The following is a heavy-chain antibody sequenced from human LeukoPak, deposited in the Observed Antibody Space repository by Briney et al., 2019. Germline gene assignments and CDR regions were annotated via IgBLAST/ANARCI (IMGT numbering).Heavy chain of an antibody. D-gene: IGHD4-17*01. Sequence: SETMSLTCTVSGGYISSYYWSWIRQPPGKGLEWIGYIYYSGSTNYNPSLKSRVTISVDTSKNQFSLKLSSVTAADTAVYYCATLYGEGWGQGTLVTVSS. CDR3: ATLYGEG. V-gene: IGHV4-59*08. CDR2: IYYSGST. CDR1: GGYISSYY. J-gene: IGHJ4*02.